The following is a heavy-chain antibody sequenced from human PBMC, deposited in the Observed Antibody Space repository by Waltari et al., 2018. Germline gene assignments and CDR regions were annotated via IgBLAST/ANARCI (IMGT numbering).Heavy chain of an antibody. V-gene: IGHV1-69*10. CDR3: ARDDGIAVAAGDYYYMDV. CDR2: IIPILGIA. J-gene: IGHJ6*03. Sequence: QVQLVQSGAEVKKPGSSVKVSCKASGGTFSSYAISWVRQAPGQGLEWMGGIIPILGIANYAQKSQGSVTITADKSTSTAYMELSSLRSEDTAVYYCARDDGIAVAAGDYYYMDVGGKGPRSPSP. CDR1: GGTFSSYA. D-gene: IGHD6-19*01.